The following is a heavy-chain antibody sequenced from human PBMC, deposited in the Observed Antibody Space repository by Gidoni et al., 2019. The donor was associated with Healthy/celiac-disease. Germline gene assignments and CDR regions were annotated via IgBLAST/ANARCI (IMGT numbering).Heavy chain of an antibody. Sequence: QVQLVESGGGLVKPGGYLRLSCAASGFTFSDYYMSWIRPAPGKGLEWVSYISSSSSYTNYADSVKGRFTISIDNAKNSLYLQMNSLRAEDTAVYYCAREATGDYLNWFDPWGQGTLVTVSS. CDR3: AREATGDYLNWFDP. CDR1: GFTFSDYY. J-gene: IGHJ5*02. CDR2: ISSSSSYT. V-gene: IGHV3-11*06. D-gene: IGHD4-17*01.